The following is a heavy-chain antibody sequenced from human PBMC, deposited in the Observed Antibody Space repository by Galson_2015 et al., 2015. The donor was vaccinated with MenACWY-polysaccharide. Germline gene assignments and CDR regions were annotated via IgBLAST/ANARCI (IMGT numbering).Heavy chain of an antibody. V-gene: IGHV1-3*01. Sequence: SVKVSCKASGYTFTSYAMHWVRQAPGQRLEWMGWINAGNGNTKYSQKLQGRVTITKDTSASTAYMELSSLRSEDTAVYYCAGREMATSAGLDYWGQGTLVTVSS. CDR2: INAGNGNT. J-gene: IGHJ4*02. D-gene: IGHD5-24*01. CDR1: GYTFTSYA. CDR3: AGREMATSAGLDY.